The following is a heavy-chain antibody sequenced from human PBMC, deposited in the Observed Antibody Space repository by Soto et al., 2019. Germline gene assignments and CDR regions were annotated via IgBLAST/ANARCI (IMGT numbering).Heavy chain of an antibody. D-gene: IGHD4-4*01. CDR1: GFSLNTGGVG. J-gene: IGHJ4*02. V-gene: IGHV2-5*02. Sequence: QITLKESGPTLVKPTQTLTLTCTFSGFSLNTGGVGVGWIRQPPGKAPEWLALIYWDDNKPYSPSLKSRVTLTTDTSKNQVVLEMTDMDPVDTATYYCAHANDYTDAFAYWGQGIQVTVSS. CDR3: AHANDYTDAFAY. CDR2: IYWDDNK.